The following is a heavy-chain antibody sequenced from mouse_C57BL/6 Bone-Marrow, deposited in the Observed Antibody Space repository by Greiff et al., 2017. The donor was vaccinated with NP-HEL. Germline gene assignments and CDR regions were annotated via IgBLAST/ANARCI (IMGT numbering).Heavy chain of an antibody. J-gene: IGHJ2*01. CDR2: IHPNSGST. V-gene: IGHV1-64*01. CDR1: GYTFTSYW. D-gene: IGHD2-4*01. CDR3: ARAYYDYD. Sequence: QVHVKQSGAELVKPGASVKLSCKASGYTFTSYWMHWVKQRPGQGLEWIGMIHPNSGSTNYNEKFKSKATLTVDKSSSTAYMQLSSLTSEDSAVYYCARAYYDYDWGQGTTLTVSS.